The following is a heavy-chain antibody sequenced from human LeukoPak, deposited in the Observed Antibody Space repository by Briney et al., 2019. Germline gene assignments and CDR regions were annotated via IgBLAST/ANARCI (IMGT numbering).Heavy chain of an antibody. J-gene: IGHJ4*02. Sequence: ASVKVSCKASGYTFTSYGISWVRQAPGQGLEWMGWISAYNGNTNYAQKLQGRVTMTTDTSTSTVYMELRSLRSDDTAVYYCARGPGVHYYGPGSPNYWGQGTLVTVSS. CDR3: ARGPGVHYYGPGSPNY. V-gene: IGHV1-18*01. CDR2: ISAYNGNT. CDR1: GYTFTSYG. D-gene: IGHD3-10*01.